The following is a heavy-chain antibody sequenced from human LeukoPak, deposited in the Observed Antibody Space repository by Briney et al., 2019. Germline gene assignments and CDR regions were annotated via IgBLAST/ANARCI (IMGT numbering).Heavy chain of an antibody. V-gene: IGHV4-30-2*01. Sequence: PSETLSLTCAVSGGSISSGGYSWSWIRQPPGKGLEWIGYIYHSGSTYYNPSLKSRVTISVDRSKNQFSLKLSSVTAADTAVYYCARVRVTMVRGAYFDYWGQGTLVTVSS. CDR3: ARVRVTMVRGAYFDY. J-gene: IGHJ4*02. D-gene: IGHD3-10*01. CDR2: IYHSGST. CDR1: GGSISSGGYS.